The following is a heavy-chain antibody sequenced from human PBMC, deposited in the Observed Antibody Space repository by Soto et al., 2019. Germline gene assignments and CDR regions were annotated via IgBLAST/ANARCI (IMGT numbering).Heavy chain of an antibody. Sequence: EVQLVESGGGLIQPGGSLRLSCAVSGFTVSNNYMSWVRQAPGKGLEGVSVIYSGGYTAYGDSVKGRFTISRDNSKNTFYPKIKRRTADAPAVFYCATQAGGGGYWGQGTLVTVSS. CDR2: IYSGGYT. CDR1: GFTVSNNY. V-gene: IGHV3-53*01. CDR3: ATQAGGGGY. J-gene: IGHJ4*02. D-gene: IGHD3-10*01.